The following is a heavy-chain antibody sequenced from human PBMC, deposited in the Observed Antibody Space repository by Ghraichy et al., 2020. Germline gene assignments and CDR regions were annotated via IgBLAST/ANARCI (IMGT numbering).Heavy chain of an antibody. V-gene: IGHV3-74*01. D-gene: IGHD1-14*01. CDR2: LNTDGTTV. CDR3: VRSYKDGLRHFDY. CDR1: GFSFTDYW. Sequence: GGSLRLSCAASGFSFTDYWMHWVRQTPGRGLEWVSHLNTDGTTVNYADSVKGRFTISRDNAKNTMYLQMISLTVEDTAFYYCVRSYKDGLRHFDYWGQGTLVPVSS. J-gene: IGHJ4*02.